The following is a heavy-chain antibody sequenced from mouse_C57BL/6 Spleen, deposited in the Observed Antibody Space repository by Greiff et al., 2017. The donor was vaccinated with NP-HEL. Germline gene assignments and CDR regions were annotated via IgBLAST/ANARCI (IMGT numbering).Heavy chain of an antibody. CDR2: IGPGSGST. V-gene: IGHV1-77*01. CDR3: AIYYGNYVRFAY. J-gene: IGHJ3*01. Sequence: QVQLKQSGAELVMPGASVKISCKASGYTFTDYYINWVKQRPGQGLEWIGKIGPGSGSTYYNEKFKGKATLTADNSSSTAYMQLSSLTSEDSAVYFCAIYYGNYVRFAYWGQGTLVTVSA. CDR1: GYTFTDYY. D-gene: IGHD2-1*01.